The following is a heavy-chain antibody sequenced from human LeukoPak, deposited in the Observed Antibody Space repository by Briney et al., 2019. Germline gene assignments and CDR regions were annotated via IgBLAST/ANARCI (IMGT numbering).Heavy chain of an antibody. J-gene: IGHJ3*01. CDR3: ARQDAGSFDV. CDR2: IYPGDSDT. V-gene: IGHV5-51*01. CDR1: GYSFTTYW. Sequence: GESLKISCKTSGYSFTTYWIGWVRQMPRKGLEWMGIIYPGDSDTRYSPSFQGQVTISADKSISTAYLQWSSLKASDTAIYYCARQDAGSFDVWGQGTKVTVSP.